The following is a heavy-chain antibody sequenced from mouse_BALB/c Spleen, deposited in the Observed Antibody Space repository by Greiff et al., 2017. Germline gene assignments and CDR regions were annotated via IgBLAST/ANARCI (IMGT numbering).Heavy chain of an antibody. CDR2: INPSNGGT. D-gene: IGHD1-1*01. Sequence: VKLMESGAELVKPGASVKLSCKASGYTFTSYYMYWVKQRPGQGLEWIGEINPSNGGTNFNEKFKSKATLTVDKSSSTAYMQLSSLTSEDSAVYYCTRDGSSLYYYAMDYWGQGTSVTVSS. CDR1: GYTFTSYY. V-gene: IGHV1S81*02. J-gene: IGHJ4*01. CDR3: TRDGSSLYYYAMDY.